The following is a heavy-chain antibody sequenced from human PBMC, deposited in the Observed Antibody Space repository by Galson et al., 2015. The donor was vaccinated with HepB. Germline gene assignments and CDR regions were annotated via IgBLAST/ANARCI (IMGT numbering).Heavy chain of an antibody. CDR3: ARQQYTSAWQLIDY. D-gene: IGHD6-19*01. V-gene: IGHV5-51*03. CDR1: GYSFTTYW. Sequence: QSGAEVKKPGESLKISCKGSGYSFTTYWIGWVRQMPGKGLEWMGIIYPRDSDTRYSPSFQGQATISADKSINTAYLQWSSLKASDTAMYYCARQQYTSAWQLIDYWGQGTLVTVSS. CDR2: IYPRDSDT. J-gene: IGHJ4*02.